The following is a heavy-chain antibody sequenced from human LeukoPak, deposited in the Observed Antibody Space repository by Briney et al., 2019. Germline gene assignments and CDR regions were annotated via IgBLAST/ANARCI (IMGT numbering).Heavy chain of an antibody. Sequence: GGSLRLSCAASGFTFSSYGMHWVRQAPCKGLEWVAVIWNDGSNKYYADSVKGRFTISRDNSKNTLYLQMNSLRAEDTAVYYCARDREAARYDYWGQGTLVTVSS. CDR3: ARDREAARYDY. D-gene: IGHD6-6*01. V-gene: IGHV3-33*01. CDR2: IWNDGSNK. CDR1: GFTFSSYG. J-gene: IGHJ4*02.